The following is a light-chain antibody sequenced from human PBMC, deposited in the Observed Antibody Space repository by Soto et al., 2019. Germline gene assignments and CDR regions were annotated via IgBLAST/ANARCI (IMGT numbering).Light chain of an antibody. V-gene: IGKV3-20*01. Sequence: EIVLTQSPDTLSLSPGERATRSCRASQSVSSNYLAWYQQKPGQAPRFLIYDASSRATGIPDRFSGSGSGTDFTLTISRLEPEDFAVYYCQQYGSTPLTFGGGTKVDIK. CDR3: QQYGSTPLT. CDR2: DAS. CDR1: QSVSSNY. J-gene: IGKJ4*01.